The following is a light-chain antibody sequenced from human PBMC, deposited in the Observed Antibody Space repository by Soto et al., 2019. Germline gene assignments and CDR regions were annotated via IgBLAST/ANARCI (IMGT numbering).Light chain of an antibody. Sequence: QSALTQPRSVSGSPGQSVTISCTGTSSDVGGYNYVSWYQQHPGKAPKLMIYDVSKRPSGVPDRFSGSKSGNTASLTISGLQAEDDADYYCCSYAGSYTFVYVFGAGTKVTV. CDR3: CSYAGSYTFVYV. J-gene: IGLJ1*01. CDR2: DVS. CDR1: SSDVGGYNY. V-gene: IGLV2-11*01.